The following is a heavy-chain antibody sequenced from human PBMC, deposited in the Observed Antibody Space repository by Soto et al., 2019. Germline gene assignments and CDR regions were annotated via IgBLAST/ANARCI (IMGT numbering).Heavy chain of an antibody. J-gene: IGHJ4*02. V-gene: IGHV3-48*01. CDR3: AGDLKNNGDSLRGFDN. CDR2: ISGSGRTI. D-gene: IGHD4-17*01. CDR1: RFIVISCG. Sequence: RLCFAACRFIVISCGMILVHQAPGEGLDWVAYISGSGRTIYYADSVKGRFTISRDNAKNSLFLQMNSLRTDDTAVYYCAGDLKNNGDSLRGFDNWGQGSLVTVSS.